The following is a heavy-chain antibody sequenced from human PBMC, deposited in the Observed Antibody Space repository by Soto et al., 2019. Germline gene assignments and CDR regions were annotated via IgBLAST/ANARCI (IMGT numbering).Heavy chain of an antibody. CDR2: INHSGST. Sequence: QVQLQQWGAGLLKPSETLSLTCAVYGGSFSGYYWSWIRQPPGKGLEWIGEINHSGSTNHNPSLKSRVTIAVDKSKNQFSLKLRSVTAADTAVYFCARVQEWSGSGYYRFFDYWGQGTLVTVSS. CDR1: GGSFSGYY. V-gene: IGHV4-34*01. CDR3: ARVQEWSGSGYYRFFDY. J-gene: IGHJ4*02. D-gene: IGHD3-22*01.